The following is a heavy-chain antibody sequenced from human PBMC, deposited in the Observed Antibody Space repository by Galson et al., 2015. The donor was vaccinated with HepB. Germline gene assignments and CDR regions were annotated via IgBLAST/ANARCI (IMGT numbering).Heavy chain of an antibody. V-gene: IGHV3-33*01. J-gene: IGHJ3*02. CDR1: GFTFSSYG. D-gene: IGHD1-26*01. CDR3: AREQKHGTIVGGPRAFDI. Sequence: SLRLSCAASGFTFSSYGMHWVRQAPGKGLEWVAVIWYDGSNKYYADSVKGRFTISRDNSKNTLYLQMNSLRAEDTAVYYCAREQKHGTIVGGPRAFDIWGQGTMVTVSS. CDR2: IWYDGSNK.